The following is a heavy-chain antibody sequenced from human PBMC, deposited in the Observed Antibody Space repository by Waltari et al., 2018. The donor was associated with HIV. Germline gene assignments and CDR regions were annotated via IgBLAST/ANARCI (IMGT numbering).Heavy chain of an antibody. V-gene: IGHV3-23*01. J-gene: IGHJ6*02. CDR1: GFTFATSD. CDR3: ANEGGDSYGRPLWYGLDV. CDR2: ISGSCDYT. D-gene: IGHD5-18*01. Sequence: EVHLLESGGDLVQPGGSLGLSGAALGFTFATSDLPWFRQAPGKGVEGVSSISGSCDYTYYADSVKGRFTVSRDNSKNTLYLQMSSLRAGDTAVYYCANEGGDSYGRPLWYGLDVWGQGTTVTVSS.